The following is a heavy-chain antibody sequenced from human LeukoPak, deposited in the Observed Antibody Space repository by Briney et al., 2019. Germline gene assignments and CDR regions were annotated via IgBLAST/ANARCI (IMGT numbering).Heavy chain of an antibody. J-gene: IGHJ4*02. D-gene: IGHD3-22*01. CDR1: GGSISSYY. Sequence: LETPSLTCTVSGGSISSYYWSWIRQPPGKGLEWIGYIYYSGSTNYNPSLKSRVTISVDTSKNQFSLKLSSVTAADTAVYYCARSTYYYDSSDRGFDYWGQGTLVTVSS. CDR2: IYYSGST. V-gene: IGHV4-59*08. CDR3: ARSTYYYDSSDRGFDY.